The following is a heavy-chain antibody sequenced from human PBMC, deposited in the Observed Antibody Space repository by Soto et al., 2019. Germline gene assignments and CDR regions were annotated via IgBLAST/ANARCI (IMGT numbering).Heavy chain of an antibody. V-gene: IGHV3-23*01. J-gene: IGHJ4*02. Sequence: GGSLRLSCAASGFTFSVYAMSWVRQAPGKGLEWVSGISGSGDSTHYADSVKGRFTVSRDNSKSMLYLQTNSLRAEDTAIYYCAKSWVGVPADPVDYWGQGTLVTVSS. D-gene: IGHD2-2*01. CDR1: GFTFSVYA. CDR3: AKSWVGVPADPVDY. CDR2: ISGSGDST.